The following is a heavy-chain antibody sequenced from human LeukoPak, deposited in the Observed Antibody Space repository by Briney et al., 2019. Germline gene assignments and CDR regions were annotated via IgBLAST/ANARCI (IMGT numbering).Heavy chain of an antibody. J-gene: IGHJ6*02. CDR1: GYTFTSYP. Sequence: ASVKVSCTASGYTFTSYPMNWVRQAPGQGLEWMGWINTNTGNPTYAQGFIGRFVFSLDTSVSTAYLQISSLKAEDTAVYYCAILDPVSPDYYYYGTDVWGQGTTVTVSS. V-gene: IGHV7-4-1*02. D-gene: IGHD3/OR15-3a*01. CDR3: AILDPVSPDYYYYGTDV. CDR2: INTNTGNP.